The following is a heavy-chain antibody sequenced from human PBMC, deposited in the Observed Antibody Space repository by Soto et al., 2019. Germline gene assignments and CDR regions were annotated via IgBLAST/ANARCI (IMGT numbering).Heavy chain of an antibody. J-gene: IGHJ6*03. D-gene: IGHD4-17*01. V-gene: IGHV1-18*01. CDR2: ISGYNGNT. CDR3: ARGTTVTGNYFYMEV. Sequence: ASVKVSCQTSGSTFRSYGISWVRQAPGQGLEWMGWISGYNGNTNYAQKLQGRITMTTDTSTSTAFMELRSLRSDDTAIYYCARGTTVTGNYFYMEVWGKGTTVTVSS. CDR1: GSTFRSYG.